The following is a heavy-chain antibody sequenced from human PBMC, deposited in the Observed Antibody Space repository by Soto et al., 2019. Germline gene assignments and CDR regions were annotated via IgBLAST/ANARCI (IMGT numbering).Heavy chain of an antibody. Sequence: EVQLVESGGGLVKPGGSLRLSCAASGFTFSNAWMSWVRQAPGKGLEWVGRIKSKTDGGTTDYAAPVKGRFTISRDDSKNTLYLQMNSLKTEDTAVYYCTTDLVVVVPAAKWDAFDIWGQGTMVTVSS. D-gene: IGHD2-2*01. J-gene: IGHJ3*02. CDR2: IKSKTDGGTT. CDR3: TTDLVVVVPAAKWDAFDI. V-gene: IGHV3-15*01. CDR1: GFTFSNAW.